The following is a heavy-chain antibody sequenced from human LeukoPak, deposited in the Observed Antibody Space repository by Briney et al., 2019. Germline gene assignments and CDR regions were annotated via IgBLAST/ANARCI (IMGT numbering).Heavy chain of an antibody. Sequence: ASVKVSCKASGYTFTGYYMHWVRQAPGQGLEWMGLINPNSGGTNYAQKFQGWVTMTRDTSISTAYMELSRLRSDDTAVYYCARDPGEDYYGMDVWGQGTTVTVSS. CDR1: GYTFTGYY. CDR2: INPNSGGT. D-gene: IGHD3-10*01. CDR3: ARDPGEDYYGMDV. J-gene: IGHJ6*02. V-gene: IGHV1-2*04.